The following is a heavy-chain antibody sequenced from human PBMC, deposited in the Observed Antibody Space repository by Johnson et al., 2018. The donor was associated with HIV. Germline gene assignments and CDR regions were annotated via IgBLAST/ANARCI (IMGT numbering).Heavy chain of an antibody. CDR3: ARDRRYYDSSGYYHDAFDI. CDR1: GFTVKRNY. Sequence: VQLVESGGGLVQPGGSLRLSCAVSGFTVKRNYINWVRQAPGKGLECVSGIYSGGRTYYADSFKGRFTISRDNSKNTLYLQMNSLRAEDTAVYFCARDRRYYDSSGYYHDAFDIWGQGTMVTVSS. V-gene: IGHV3-66*01. D-gene: IGHD3-22*01. J-gene: IGHJ3*02. CDR2: IYSGGRT.